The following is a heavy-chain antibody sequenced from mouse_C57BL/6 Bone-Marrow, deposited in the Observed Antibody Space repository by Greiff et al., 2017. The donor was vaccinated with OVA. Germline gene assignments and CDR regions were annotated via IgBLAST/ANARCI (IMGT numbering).Heavy chain of an antibody. V-gene: IGHV1-59*01. CDR3: ENGYCAWFAY. CDR2: IDPSASYT. Sequence: VQLQQPGAELVRPGTSVKLSCKASGYTFTSYWMHWVKQRPGQGLEWIGVIDPSASYTNYNQKFKGKATLTVDTSSSTAYMQLSSLTSEDSAVYYCENGYCAWFAYWGQGTLVTVSA. D-gene: IGHD2-14*01. J-gene: IGHJ3*01. CDR1: GYTFTSYW.